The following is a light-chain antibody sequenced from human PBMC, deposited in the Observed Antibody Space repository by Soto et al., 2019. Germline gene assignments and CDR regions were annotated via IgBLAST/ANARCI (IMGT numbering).Light chain of an antibody. Sequence: EIMLTQSPAPLSLSPGERATLSCRASQSVSSYLAWYQQKPGQAPRLLIYDASNRATGIPARFSGSGSGTDFTLTISSLEPEDFAVYYCQQRSNWLTFGQGTRLEIK. CDR1: QSVSSY. CDR3: QQRSNWLT. V-gene: IGKV3-11*01. CDR2: DAS. J-gene: IGKJ5*01.